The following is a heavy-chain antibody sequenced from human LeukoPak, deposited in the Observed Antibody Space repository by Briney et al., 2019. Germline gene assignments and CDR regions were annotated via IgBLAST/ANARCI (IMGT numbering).Heavy chain of an antibody. V-gene: IGHV1-69*05. CDR1: GGTFSSYA. D-gene: IGHD2-2*01. J-gene: IGHJ6*03. Sequence: ASVKVSCNASGGTFSSYAISWVRQAPGQGLEWMGGIIPIFGTANYAPKFHGRVTITTDESTSTDYMELSSLRSEDTAVYYCAREGPIVVVPAAIDHPYYMDVWGKGTTVTVSS. CDR3: AREGPIVVVPAAIDHPYYMDV. CDR2: IIPIFGTA.